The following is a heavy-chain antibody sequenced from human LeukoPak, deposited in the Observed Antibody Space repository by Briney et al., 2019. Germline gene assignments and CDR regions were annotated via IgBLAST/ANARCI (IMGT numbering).Heavy chain of an antibody. CDR2: ISGSGGST. D-gene: IGHD6-13*01. CDR3: AKDPPYSSRY. Sequence: PGRSLRLSCAASGFTFSNYGMHWVRQAPGKGLEWVSAISGSGGSTYYADSVKGRFTISRDNSKNTLYLQMNSLRAEDTAVYYCAKDPPYSSRYWGQGTLVTVSS. V-gene: IGHV3-23*01. CDR1: GFTFSNYG. J-gene: IGHJ4*02.